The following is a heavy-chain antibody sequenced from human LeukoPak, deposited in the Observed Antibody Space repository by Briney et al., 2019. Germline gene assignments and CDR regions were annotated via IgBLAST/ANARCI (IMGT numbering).Heavy chain of an antibody. CDR2: IIPILGIA. CDR3: ARNVVVKGFDP. V-gene: IGHV1-69*04. J-gene: IGHJ5*02. CDR1: GYTFTSYG. D-gene: IGHD2-2*01. Sequence: ASVKVSCKASGYTFTSYGISWVRQAPGQGLEWMGRIIPILGIANYAQKFQGRVTITADKSTSTAYMELSSLRSEDTAAYYCARNVVVKGFDPWGQGTLVTVSS.